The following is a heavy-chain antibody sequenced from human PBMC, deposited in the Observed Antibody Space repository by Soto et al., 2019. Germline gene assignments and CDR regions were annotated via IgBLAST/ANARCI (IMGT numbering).Heavy chain of an antibody. CDR1: GFTFSSYG. V-gene: IGHV3-30*18. CDR2: ISYDGSNK. CDR3: AKDPLGP. Sequence: GSLRLSCAASGFTFSSYGMHWVRQAPGKGLEWVAVISYDGSNKYYADSVKGRFTISRDNSKNTLYLQMNSLRAEDTAVYYCAKDPLGPWGQGTLVTVSS. J-gene: IGHJ5*02.